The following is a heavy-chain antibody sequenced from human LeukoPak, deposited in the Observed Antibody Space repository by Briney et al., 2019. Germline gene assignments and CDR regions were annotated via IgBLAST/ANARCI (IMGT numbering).Heavy chain of an antibody. CDR1: GFTFSSYA. CDR2: ISGSGGST. Sequence: QAGGSLRLSCAASGFTFSSYAMSWVRQAPGKGLEWVSAISGSGGSTYYADSVKGRFTISRDNSKNTLYLQMNSLRAEDTAVYYCAKGLIFGGYCISTSCYLPPATPLDYWGQGTWSPSPQ. J-gene: IGHJ4*02. CDR3: AKGLIFGGYCISTSCYLPPATPLDY. D-gene: IGHD2-2*01. V-gene: IGHV3-23*01.